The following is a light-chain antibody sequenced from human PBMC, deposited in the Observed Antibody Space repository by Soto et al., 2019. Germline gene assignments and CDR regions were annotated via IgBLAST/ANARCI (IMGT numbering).Light chain of an antibody. V-gene: IGKV3-20*01. J-gene: IGKJ1*01. Sequence: EIVLTQSPATLSLSPGERATLSCRASQSVRSYLAWYQQKPGQAPRRLIYGASSRATGIPDRFSGSGFGTDFTLTISRLEPEDFAVYYCQQYGSSPRTFGQGTKVDIK. CDR3: QQYGSSPRT. CDR1: QSVRSY. CDR2: GAS.